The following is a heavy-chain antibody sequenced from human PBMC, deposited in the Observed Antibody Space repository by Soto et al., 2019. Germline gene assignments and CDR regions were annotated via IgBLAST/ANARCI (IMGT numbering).Heavy chain of an antibody. V-gene: IGHV3-7*05. J-gene: IGHJ4*02. Sequence: EVQLVESGGGLVQPGGSLRLSCAASGFTFSSYWMTWVRQAPGKGLEWVANIKQDGSEDYYVDSVKGRFTISRDNAKNSLYLKMNSLKADDTAVYYCARDVLGPFDYWAQGTLVTVSS. CDR2: IKQDGSED. CDR1: GFTFSSYW. CDR3: ARDVLGPFDY.